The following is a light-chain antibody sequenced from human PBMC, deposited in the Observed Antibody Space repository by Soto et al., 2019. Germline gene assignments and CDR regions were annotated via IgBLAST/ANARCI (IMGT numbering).Light chain of an antibody. Sequence: QSALTQPPSASGSPGQSVTISCTGTSSDVGGYNYVSWYQQHPGNAPKLMIYEVSKRPSGVPDRFSGSKSGNTASLTVSGLQAEEEADDYCSSYAGSNILSVVFGGGTKVTVL. CDR2: EVS. CDR1: SSDVGGYNY. V-gene: IGLV2-8*01. CDR3: SSYAGSNILSVV. J-gene: IGLJ2*01.